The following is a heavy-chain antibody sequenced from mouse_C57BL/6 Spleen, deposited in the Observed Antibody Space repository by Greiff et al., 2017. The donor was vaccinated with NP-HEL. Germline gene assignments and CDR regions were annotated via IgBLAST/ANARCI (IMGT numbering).Heavy chain of an antibody. CDR3: ARGATGYAMDY. CDR1: GYVFSSSW. CDR2: IYPGDGDT. J-gene: IGHJ4*01. Sequence: VQGVESGPELAKPGASVKISCKASGYVFSSSWMNWVKQRPGKGLEWIGRIYPGDGDTNYNGKIKGKATLTADKSSSTAYMQLSSLTSEDSAVYFCARGATGYAMDYWGQGTSVTVSS. D-gene: IGHD3-1*01. V-gene: IGHV1-82*01.